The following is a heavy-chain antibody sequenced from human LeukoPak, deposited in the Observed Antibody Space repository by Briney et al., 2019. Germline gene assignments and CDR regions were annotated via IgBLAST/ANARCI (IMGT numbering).Heavy chain of an antibody. Sequence: GGSLRLSCAASGFTFSSYAMHWVRQAPGKGLEWVAVISYDGSNKYYADSVKGRFTISRDNSKNTLYLQMNSLRAEDTAVYYCARDPSSGQLLSYYYYYYGMDVWGQETTVTVSS. J-gene: IGHJ6*02. CDR2: ISYDGSNK. D-gene: IGHD2-2*01. V-gene: IGHV3-30*04. CDR3: ARDPSSGQLLSYYYYYYGMDV. CDR1: GFTFSSYA.